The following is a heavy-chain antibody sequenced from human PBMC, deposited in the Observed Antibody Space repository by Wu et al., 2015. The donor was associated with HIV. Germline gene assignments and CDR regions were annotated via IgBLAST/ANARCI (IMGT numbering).Heavy chain of an antibody. J-gene: IGHJ4*02. CDR3: ARVGDGYNRNYFDY. D-gene: IGHD5-24*01. CDR1: GGSFSNYA. Sequence: QVQLVQSGAEVKKPGSSVKVSCEASGGSFSNYAINWVRQAPGQGLEWMGGIIPIFGTANYAQKFQGRVTITTDESTNTAYMELSSLRSEDTAVYYCARVGDGYNRNYFDYWGQGTLVTVSS. V-gene: IGHV1-69*05. CDR2: IIPIFGTA.